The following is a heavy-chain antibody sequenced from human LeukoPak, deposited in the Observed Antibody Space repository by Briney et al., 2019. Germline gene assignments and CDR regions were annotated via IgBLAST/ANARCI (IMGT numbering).Heavy chain of an antibody. V-gene: IGHV5-51*01. CDR3: ARPPYYYDSSGWLVAFDI. D-gene: IGHD3-22*01. Sequence: GESLKISCTGSGYSFTSYWIGWVRQMPGKGLEWMGIIYPCDSDNSYSPSFQGQVTISADTSISTAYLQWSSLMASDTAMYYCARPPYYYDSSGWLVAFDILGQGTMVTVSS. J-gene: IGHJ3*02. CDR2: IYPCDSDN. CDR1: GYSFTSYW.